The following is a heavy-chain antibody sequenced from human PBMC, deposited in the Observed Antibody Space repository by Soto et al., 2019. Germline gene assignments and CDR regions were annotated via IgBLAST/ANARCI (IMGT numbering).Heavy chain of an antibody. D-gene: IGHD4-17*01. CDR1: GFSFSDYY. Sequence: GGSLRLSCAASGFSFSDYYMSWIRQAPGKGLEWFSYISGSGSTIYYADSVKGRFTISRDNAKNSLYLQMNNLRAEDTAVYYCARDPTTVAPLWGMDVWGQETTVTVSS. CDR3: ARDPTTVAPLWGMDV. J-gene: IGHJ6*02. CDR2: ISGSGSTI. V-gene: IGHV3-11*01.